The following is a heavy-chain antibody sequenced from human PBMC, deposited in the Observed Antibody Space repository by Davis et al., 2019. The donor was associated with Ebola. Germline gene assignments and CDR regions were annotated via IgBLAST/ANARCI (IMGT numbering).Heavy chain of an antibody. D-gene: IGHD3-10*01. V-gene: IGHV3-23*01. CDR2: ISGSGGST. CDR3: ARVIGFGELLYYGMDV. Sequence: PGGSLRLSCAASGFTFSSYAMSWVRQAPGKGLEWVSAISGSGGSTYYADSVKGRFTISRDNAKNSLYLQMNSLRAEDTAVYYCARVIGFGELLYYGMDVWGKGTTVTVSS. J-gene: IGHJ6*04. CDR1: GFTFSSYA.